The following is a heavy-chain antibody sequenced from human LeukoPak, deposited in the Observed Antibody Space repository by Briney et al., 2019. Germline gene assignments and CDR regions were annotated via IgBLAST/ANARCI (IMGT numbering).Heavy chain of an antibody. V-gene: IGHV3-21*01. CDR1: GFTFSSYS. D-gene: IGHD7-27*01. CDR2: ISISSNYI. J-gene: IGHJ4*02. Sequence: GGSLRLPCAASGFTFSSYSLNWVRQAPGKGLEWVSSISISSNYIYYADSVKGRFTISRDNAKNSLYLQMNSLRAEDTAVYYCAALLGGPHPGYWGQGTLVTVSS. CDR3: AALLGGPHPGY.